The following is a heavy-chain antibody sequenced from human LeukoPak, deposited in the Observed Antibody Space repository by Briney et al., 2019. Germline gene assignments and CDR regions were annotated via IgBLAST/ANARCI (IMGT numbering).Heavy chain of an antibody. CDR2: FGPEDGET. D-gene: IGHD3-10*01. J-gene: IGHJ5*02. Sequence: ASVKVSCKVSGYTLTELSMHWVRQAPGKGLEWMGGFGPEDGETIYAQKFQGRVTMTEDTSTDTAYMELSSLRSEDTAVYYCTHKMVRGATSWFDPWGQGTLVTVSS. CDR1: GYTLTELS. CDR3: THKMVRGATSWFDP. V-gene: IGHV1-24*01.